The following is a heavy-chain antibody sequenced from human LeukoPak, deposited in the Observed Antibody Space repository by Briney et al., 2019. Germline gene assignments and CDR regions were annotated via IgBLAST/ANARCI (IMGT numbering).Heavy chain of an antibody. V-gene: IGHV3-30*18. CDR3: AKASWAGVTTTYFDY. J-gene: IGHJ4*02. CDR2: ISYDGSNK. CDR1: GFTFSSYG. Sequence: GGSLRLSCAASGFTFSSYGMHWVRQAPGKGLEGVAVISYDGSNKYYADSVKGRFTISRDNSKNTLYLQMSSLRAEDTAIYYCAKASWAGVTTTYFDYWGQGTLVTVSS. D-gene: IGHD1-26*01.